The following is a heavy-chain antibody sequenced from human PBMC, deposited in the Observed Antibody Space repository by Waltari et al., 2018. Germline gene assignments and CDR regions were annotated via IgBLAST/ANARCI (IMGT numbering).Heavy chain of an antibody. Sequence: QVQLQESGPGLVKPSETLSLTCAVSGYSISSGYYWGWIRQPPGKGLEWIGSIYHSGSTYYNPSLKSRVTISVDTSKNQFSLKLSSVTAADTAVYYCARDGIAAAGRFDPWGQGTLVTVSS. D-gene: IGHD6-13*01. CDR3: ARDGIAAAGRFDP. CDR1: GYSISSGYY. CDR2: IYHSGST. J-gene: IGHJ5*02. V-gene: IGHV4-38-2*02.